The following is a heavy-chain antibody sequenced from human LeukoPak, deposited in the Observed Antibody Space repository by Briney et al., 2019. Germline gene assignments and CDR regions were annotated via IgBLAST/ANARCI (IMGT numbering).Heavy chain of an antibody. Sequence: GRSLRLSCAASGFTFSSYGMHWVRQAPGKGLEWVAVISYDGSNKYYADSVKGRFTISRDNSKNTLYLQMNSLRAEDTAVYYCAKRGYCSSTSCYENYYYYYGMDVWGQGTTVTVSS. CDR3: AKRGYCSSTSCYENYYYYYGMDV. V-gene: IGHV3-30*18. CDR2: ISYDGSNK. CDR1: GFTFSSYG. D-gene: IGHD2-2*01. J-gene: IGHJ6*02.